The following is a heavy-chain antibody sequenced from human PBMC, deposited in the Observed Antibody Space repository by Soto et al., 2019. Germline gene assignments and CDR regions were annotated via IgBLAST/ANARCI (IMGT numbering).Heavy chain of an antibody. CDR2: IIPIFGTA. D-gene: IGHD5-18*01. CDR1: GGTFSSYA. J-gene: IGHJ4*02. CDR3: ARGGYSYGYRGVDY. Sequence: QVQLVQSGAEVKKPGSSVKVSCKASGGTFSSYAISWVRQAPGQGLEWMGGIIPIFGTANYAQKFQGRVTITADESTSTAYMELSSLRSDDTAVYYCARGGYSYGYRGVDYWGQGTLVTVSS. V-gene: IGHV1-69*12.